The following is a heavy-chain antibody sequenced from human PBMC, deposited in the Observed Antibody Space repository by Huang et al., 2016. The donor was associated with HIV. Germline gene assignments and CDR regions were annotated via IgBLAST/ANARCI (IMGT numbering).Heavy chain of an antibody. CDR2: IYPGDSDT. D-gene: IGHD3-10*01. J-gene: IGHJ6*02. CDR3: ARLIGSPSFYYGLDV. CDR1: GYRFRSNW. V-gene: IGHV5-51*01. Sequence: EVQLVQSGAEVKKPGESLKISCKGSGYRFRSNWIGWVRQLPGKGLEWLGIIYPGDSDTRYSPSFQGQDTISADKSINTAYLQWSSLKASDTAMYYCARLIGSPSFYYGLDVWGQGTTVTVSS.